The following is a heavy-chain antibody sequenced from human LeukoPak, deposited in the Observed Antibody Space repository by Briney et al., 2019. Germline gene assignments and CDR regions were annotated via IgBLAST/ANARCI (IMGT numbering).Heavy chain of an antibody. Sequence: GGSLRLSCAVSGFTFSTYALSWVRQAPGKGLEWVSAISASGSSTSYADSVKGRFTISRDNSKNTLYLQMNSLRAEDTAVYYCATPVFAYYDSSGNYPGDYWGQGTLVTVSS. V-gene: IGHV3-23*01. CDR3: ATPVFAYYDSSGNYPGDY. CDR2: ISASGSST. D-gene: IGHD3-22*01. J-gene: IGHJ4*02. CDR1: GFTFSTYA.